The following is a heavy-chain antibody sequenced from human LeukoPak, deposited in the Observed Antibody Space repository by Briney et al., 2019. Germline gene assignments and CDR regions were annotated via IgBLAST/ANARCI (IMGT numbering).Heavy chain of an antibody. J-gene: IGHJ3*02. Sequence: GGSLRLSCAASGFTVSSNYMSWVRQAPGKGLKWVSVIYSGGSTYYADSVKGRFTISRDNSKNTLYLQMNSLRAEDTAVYYCAREWFGEPAFDIWGQGTMVTVSS. D-gene: IGHD3-10*01. V-gene: IGHV3-53*01. CDR2: IYSGGST. CDR3: AREWFGEPAFDI. CDR1: GFTVSSNY.